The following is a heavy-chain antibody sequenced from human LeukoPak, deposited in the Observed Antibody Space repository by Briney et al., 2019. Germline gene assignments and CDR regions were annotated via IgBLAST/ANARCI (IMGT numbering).Heavy chain of an antibody. V-gene: IGHV3-23*01. CDR3: AKSIVVVPPQYYFDY. J-gene: IGHJ4*02. Sequence: GGSLRLSCAASGFAFSSYAMSWVRQAPGKGLEWVSAISGSGGSTYYADSVKGRFTISRDNSKNTLYLQMNSLRAEDTAVYYCAKSIVVVPPQYYFDYWGQGTLVTVSS. D-gene: IGHD2-2*01. CDR1: GFAFSSYA. CDR2: ISGSGGST.